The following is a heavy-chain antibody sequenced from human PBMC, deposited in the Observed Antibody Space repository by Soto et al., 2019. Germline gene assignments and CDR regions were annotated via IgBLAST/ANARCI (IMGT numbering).Heavy chain of an antibody. V-gene: IGHV1-69*01. D-gene: IGHD4-4*01. J-gene: IGHJ4*02. Sequence: QVQLVQSGAEVKKPGSSVKVSCKASGGTFSSYAISWVRQAPGQGLGWMGGIIPLFGTANYAQKFQGIVTIPADESTRPAYMELSSLRSEDTAVYYCESGWGYSNYTGYWGQGTLVTVSS. CDR3: ESGWGYSNYTGY. CDR1: GGTFSSYA. CDR2: IIPLFGTA.